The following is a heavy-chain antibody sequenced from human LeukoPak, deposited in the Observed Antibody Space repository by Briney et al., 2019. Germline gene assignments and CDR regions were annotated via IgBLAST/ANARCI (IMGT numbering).Heavy chain of an antibody. CDR2: MNPNSGNT. D-gene: IGHD3-22*01. CDR3: AIDDSSGGGTGY. J-gene: IGHJ4*02. V-gene: IGHV1-8*01. CDR1: GYTFTSYD. Sequence: ASVKVSCKASGYTFTSYDINWVRQATGQGLEWMGWMNPNSGNTGYAQKFQGRVTMTRDTSISTAYMELSRLRSDDTAVYYCAIDDSSGGGTGYWGQGTLVTVSS.